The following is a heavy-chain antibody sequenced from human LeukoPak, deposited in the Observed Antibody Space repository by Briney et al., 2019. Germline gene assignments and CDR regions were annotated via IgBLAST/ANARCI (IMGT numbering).Heavy chain of an antibody. CDR1: GFTFSSYA. CDR3: TKDHVLAPWTPFDY. D-gene: IGHD3-10*02. V-gene: IGHV3-23*01. Sequence: GGSLRLSCAASGFTFSSYAMSWVRQAPGKGLEWVSAISGSGGSTYYADSVKGQFTISRDNSKNTPYLQMNSLRAEDTAVYYCTKDHVLAPWTPFDYWGQGTLVTVSS. CDR2: ISGSGGST. J-gene: IGHJ4*02.